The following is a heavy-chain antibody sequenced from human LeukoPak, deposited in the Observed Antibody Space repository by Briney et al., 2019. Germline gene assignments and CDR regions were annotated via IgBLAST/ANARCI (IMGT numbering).Heavy chain of an antibody. CDR3: ATEGYNRNSDSGWTAFYI. CDR1: GYTFSHLY. J-gene: IGHJ3*02. CDR2: GNPNSGGT. D-gene: IGHD5-24*01. V-gene: IGHV1-2*06. Sequence: ASVTVSCKASGYTFSHLYIHWVRQAPGQGLEWMGRGNPNSGGTDYAQNFQGRIIMTRDSSITTAYVELSRLRSDDTAMYYCATEGYNRNSDSGWTAFYIWGQGTMVTVSS.